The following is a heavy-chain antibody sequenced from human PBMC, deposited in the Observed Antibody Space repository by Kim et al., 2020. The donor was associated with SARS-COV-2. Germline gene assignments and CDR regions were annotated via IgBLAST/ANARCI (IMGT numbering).Heavy chain of an antibody. J-gene: IGHJ5*02. CDR1: GFTFSSYG. CDR3: AKAPRGNWFDP. Sequence: GGSLRLSCAASGFTFSSYGMHWVRQAPGKGLEWVAVISYDGSNKYYADSVKGRFTISRDNSKNTLYLQMNSLRAEDTAVYYCAKAPRGNWFDPWGQGTLVTVSS. V-gene: IGHV3-30*18. CDR2: ISYDGSNK.